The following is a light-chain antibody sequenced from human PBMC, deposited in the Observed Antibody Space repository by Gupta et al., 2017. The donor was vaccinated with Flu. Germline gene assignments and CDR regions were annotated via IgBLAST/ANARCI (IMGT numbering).Light chain of an antibody. CDR1: QSITSD. CDR3: HQSYTLPHT. Sequence: DIQMTQSPSSLSASVGDRVTITCRASQSITSDLNWYQQKPGKGPKLLIYAASRFQIAVPSRFSGSGSALDFTLTVLRPQPVAFATYYCHQSYTLPHTFGGGTKLEIK. J-gene: IGKJ4*01. V-gene: IGKV1-39*01. CDR2: AAS.